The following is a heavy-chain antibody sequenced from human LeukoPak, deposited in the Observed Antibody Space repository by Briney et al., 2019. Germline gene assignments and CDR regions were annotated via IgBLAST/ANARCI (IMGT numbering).Heavy chain of an antibody. Sequence: ASVTVSCKASGYTFTGYYMHWVRQAPGQGLEWMGWINPNSGGTNYAQKFQGRVTMTRDTSISTAYMELSRLRSDDTAVYYCARKRMRMVRGVNGGDNWFDPWGQGTLVTVSS. D-gene: IGHD3-10*01. J-gene: IGHJ5*02. CDR3: ARKRMRMVRGVNGGDNWFDP. CDR1: GYTFTGYY. CDR2: INPNSGGT. V-gene: IGHV1-2*02.